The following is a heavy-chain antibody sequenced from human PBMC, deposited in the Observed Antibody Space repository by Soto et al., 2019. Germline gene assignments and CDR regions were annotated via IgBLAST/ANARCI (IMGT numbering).Heavy chain of an antibody. CDR1: GFTFSSYA. CDR3: ASTRIAVAGTDY. V-gene: IGHV3-30-3*01. Sequence: GGSLRLSCAASGFTFSSYAMHWVRQAPGKGLEWVAVISYDGSNKYYADSVKGRFTISRDNSKNTLYLQMNSLRAEDTAVYYCASTRIAVAGTDYWGQGTLVTVSS. J-gene: IGHJ4*02. D-gene: IGHD6-19*01. CDR2: ISYDGSNK.